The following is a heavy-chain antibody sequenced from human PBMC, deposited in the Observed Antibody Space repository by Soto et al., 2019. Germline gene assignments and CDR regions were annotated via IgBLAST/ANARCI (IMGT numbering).Heavy chain of an antibody. V-gene: IGHV1-69*04. D-gene: IGHD5-12*01. CDR3: ARGHEYSGYLAFDI. Sequence: SVKVSCKASGYTFTSYGISWARQAPGQGLEWMGRIIPILGIANYAQKFQGRVTITADKSTSTAYMELSSLRSEDMAVYYCARGHEYSGYLAFDIWGQGTMVTVSS. J-gene: IGHJ3*02. CDR1: GYTFTSYG. CDR2: IIPILGIA.